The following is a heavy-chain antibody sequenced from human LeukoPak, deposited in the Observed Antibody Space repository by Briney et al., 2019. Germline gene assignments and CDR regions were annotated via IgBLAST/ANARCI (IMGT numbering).Heavy chain of an antibody. CDR2: INPSGGST. J-gene: IGHJ4*02. Sequence: GASVTVSFTASGYTFTSYYMHWVRQAPGQGLEWMGIINPSGGSTSYAQKFQGRVTMTRDTSTSTVYMELSSLRSEDTAVYYCARDHVVEMATLHFDYWGQGTLVTVSS. V-gene: IGHV1-46*01. CDR3: ARDHVVEMATLHFDY. CDR1: GYTFTSYY. D-gene: IGHD5-24*01.